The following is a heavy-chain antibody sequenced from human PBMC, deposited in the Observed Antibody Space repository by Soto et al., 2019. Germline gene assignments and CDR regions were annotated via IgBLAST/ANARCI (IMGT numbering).Heavy chain of an antibody. CDR3: ARGAPVVNDY. V-gene: IGHV4-39*07. Sequence: SETLSLTCTVSGGSISSRGYYWGWIRQPPGKGLEWIGTIYYSGSTYYNPSLKSRVTISVDRSKNQFSLKLSSVTAADTAVYYCARGAPVVNDYWGQGTLVTVSS. D-gene: IGHD3-22*01. CDR1: GGSISSRGYY. J-gene: IGHJ4*02. CDR2: IYYSGST.